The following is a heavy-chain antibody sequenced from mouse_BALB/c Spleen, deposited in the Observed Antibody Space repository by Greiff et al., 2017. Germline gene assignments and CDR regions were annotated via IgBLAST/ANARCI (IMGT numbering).Heavy chain of an antibody. CDR1: GFTFNTYA. V-gene: IGHV10-3*03. Sequence: EVQVVESGGGLVQPKGSLKLSCAASGFTFNTYAMHWVCQAPGKGLEWVARIRSKSNNYATYYADSVKDRFTISRDDSQSMLYLQMNNLKTEDTAMYYCVREEDYSWFAYWGQGTLVTVSA. CDR2: IRSKSNNYAT. J-gene: IGHJ3*01. D-gene: IGHD1-1*01. CDR3: VREEDYSWFAY.